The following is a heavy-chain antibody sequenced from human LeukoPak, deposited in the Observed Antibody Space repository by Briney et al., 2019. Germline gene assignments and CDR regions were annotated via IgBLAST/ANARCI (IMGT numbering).Heavy chain of an antibody. D-gene: IGHD3-10*01. CDR1: GFTFDDYG. V-gene: IGHV3-20*04. CDR2: INWNGGST. Sequence: SGGSLRLSCAASGFTFDDYGMSWVRQAPGKGLEWVSGINWNGGSTGYADSVKGRFTISRDNAKNSLYLQMNSLRAEDTALYYCARDLAPFSMVRGVMGDYWSQGTLVTVSS. CDR3: ARDLAPFSMVRGVMGDY. J-gene: IGHJ4*02.